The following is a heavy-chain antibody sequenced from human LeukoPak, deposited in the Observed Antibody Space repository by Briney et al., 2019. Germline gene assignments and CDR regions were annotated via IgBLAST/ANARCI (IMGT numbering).Heavy chain of an antibody. Sequence: GGSLRLSCAASGFTFSSYAMHWVRQAPGKGLEWVAVISYDGSNKYYADSVKGRFTISRDNSKNTLYLQTNSLRAEDTAVYYCARDLGAFDIWGQGTMVTVSS. CDR3: ARDLGAFDI. J-gene: IGHJ3*02. V-gene: IGHV3-30-3*01. CDR2: ISYDGSNK. CDR1: GFTFSSYA.